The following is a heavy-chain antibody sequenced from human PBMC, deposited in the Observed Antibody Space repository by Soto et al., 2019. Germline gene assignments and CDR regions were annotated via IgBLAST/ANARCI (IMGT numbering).Heavy chain of an antibody. Sequence: EVQLVESGGGLVKPGGALRLSCAASGFTFSTYTMNWVRQAPGKGLEWVSSISSGSNYIDYEESVKGRFTISRDNAKNSLYLQMNRLRAEDTALYYCARDYGTLDPWGQGTLVTVSS. CDR3: ARDYGTLDP. CDR1: GFTFSTYT. D-gene: IGHD3-16*01. V-gene: IGHV3-21*01. J-gene: IGHJ5*02. CDR2: ISSGSNYI.